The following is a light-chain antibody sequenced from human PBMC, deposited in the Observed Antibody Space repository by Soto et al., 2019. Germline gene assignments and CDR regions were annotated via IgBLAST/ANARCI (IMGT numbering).Light chain of an antibody. V-gene: IGKV1-27*01. CDR3: QEYNTAPPWT. CDR2: AAS. J-gene: IGKJ1*01. CDR1: QGISDF. Sequence: DIQMTQSPSSLSASVGDRVTITCRASQGISDFLAWYQQKPGKVPKLLIYAASTLQAGVPSRFSGSGSGTDFTLTISSLQPGDFATYYCQEYNTAPPWTFGQGTKVEIK.